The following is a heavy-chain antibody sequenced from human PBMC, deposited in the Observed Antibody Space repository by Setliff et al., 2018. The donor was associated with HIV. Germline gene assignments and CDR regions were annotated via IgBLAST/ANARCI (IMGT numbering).Heavy chain of an antibody. J-gene: IGHJ3*02. D-gene: IGHD6-13*01. V-gene: IGHV4-4*02. CDR2: IYHSGST. CDR1: GGSISSDNW. Sequence: SETLSLTCAVSGGSISSDNWWTWVRQPQGKGLEWIGEIYHSGSTNYNPSLKSRVTISVDKSKNQFSLKLSSVTAADTAVYYCARGMLRSSWYAHHDAFDIWGQGTMVTVSS. CDR3: ARGMLRSSWYAHHDAFDI.